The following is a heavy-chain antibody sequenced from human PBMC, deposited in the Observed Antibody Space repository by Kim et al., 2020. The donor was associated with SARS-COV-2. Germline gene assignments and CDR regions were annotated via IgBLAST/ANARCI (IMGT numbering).Heavy chain of an antibody. CDR3: AKDYSTSWYNWFDS. Sequence: GGSLRLSCAASGFTFDDYTMHWVRQAPGRGLEWVSLIRWDGGSTSYADSVKGRFTISRDNSKNSLYLQMHGLRPEDTAFYYCAKDYSTSWYNWFDSWGQGNLVKVAS. V-gene: IGHV3-43D*03. CDR2: IRWDGGST. D-gene: IGHD4-4*01. J-gene: IGHJ5*01. CDR1: GFTFDDYT.